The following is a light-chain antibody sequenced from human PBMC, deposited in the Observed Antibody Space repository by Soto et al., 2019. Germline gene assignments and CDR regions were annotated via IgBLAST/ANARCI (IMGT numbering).Light chain of an antibody. CDR2: DND. J-gene: IGLJ2*01. Sequence: QSVLTQPHSVSAAPGQKVTISCSGTSSNIGRNYVAWYQQLPGTAPKLLIHDNDKRPSVIPDRCAGSKSGTSATLGITGLQTGDEADYYCGTWDSSLSDAVVFGEGTKLTVL. CDR3: GTWDSSLSDAVV. CDR1: SSNIGRNY. V-gene: IGLV1-51*01.